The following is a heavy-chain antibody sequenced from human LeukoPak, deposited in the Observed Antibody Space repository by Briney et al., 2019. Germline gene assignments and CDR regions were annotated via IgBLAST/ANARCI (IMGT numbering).Heavy chain of an antibody. CDR3: ARDRSPDFWSGDYRDAFDI. D-gene: IGHD3-3*01. V-gene: IGHV1-18*01. J-gene: IGHJ3*02. Sequence: ASVKVSCKASGYTFTSYGISWVRQAPGQGLEWMGWISGYKSNTNYVQKFQGRVTMTTDTSTSTAYMELRSLRSDDTAVYYCARDRSPDFWSGDYRDAFDIWGQGTKVIVSS. CDR1: GYTFTSYG. CDR2: ISGYKSNT.